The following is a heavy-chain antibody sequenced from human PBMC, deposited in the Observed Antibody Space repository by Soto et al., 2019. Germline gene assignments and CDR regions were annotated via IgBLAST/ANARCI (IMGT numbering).Heavy chain of an antibody. V-gene: IGHV5-10-1*01. J-gene: IGHJ5*02. CDR3: ALQRHCSGGSCYWFDP. CDR2: IDPSDSYT. Sequence: GESLKISCKGSGYSFTSYWISWVRQMPGKGLEWMGRIDPSDSYTSYSPSFQGHVTISADKSISTAYLQWSSLKASDTAMYYCALQRHCSGGSCYWFDPWGQGTLVTVSS. D-gene: IGHD2-15*01. CDR1: GYSFTSYW.